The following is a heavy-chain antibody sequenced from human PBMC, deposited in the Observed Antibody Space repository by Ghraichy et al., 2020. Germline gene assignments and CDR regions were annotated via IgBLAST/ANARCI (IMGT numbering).Heavy chain of an antibody. CDR1: GFTVSSNY. CDR2: IYSGGST. J-gene: IGHJ6*02. V-gene: IGHV3-66*01. Sequence: GGSLRLSCAASGFTVSSNYMSWVRQAPGKELEWVSVIYSGGSTYYADSVKGRFTISRDNSKNTLYLQMNSLRAEDTAVYYCARPIYYYYYGMDVWGQGTTVTVSS. CDR3: ARPIYYYYYGMDV.